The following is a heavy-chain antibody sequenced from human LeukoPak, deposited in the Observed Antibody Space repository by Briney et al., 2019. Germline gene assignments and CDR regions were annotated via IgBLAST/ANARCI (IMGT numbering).Heavy chain of an antibody. CDR2: INHSGST. CDR3: ARGGYCSGGSCYRFDP. D-gene: IGHD2-15*01. J-gene: IGHJ5*02. Sequence: SETLSLTCAVYGGSFSGFYWSWIRQPPGKGLEWIGDINHSGSTNYNPSLKSRVTISVDTSKNQFSLKLSSVTAADTAVYYCARGGYCSGGSCYRFDPWGQGTLVTVSS. V-gene: IGHV4-34*01. CDR1: GGSFSGFY.